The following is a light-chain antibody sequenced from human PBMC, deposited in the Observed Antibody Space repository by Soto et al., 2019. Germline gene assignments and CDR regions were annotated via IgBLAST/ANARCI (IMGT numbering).Light chain of an antibody. CDR1: QTVSNK. CDR3: HQRKSWPRT. CDR2: DTS. Sequence: EIVLTQSRATLSSSPGEIATLSCRASQTVSNKLAWYQHKPGQAPRLLIYDTSNRATGIPARFSGSGSGTDFTLTISRLEPEDFAVYYCHQRKSWPRTFGQGTKVDIK. J-gene: IGKJ1*01. V-gene: IGKV3-11*01.